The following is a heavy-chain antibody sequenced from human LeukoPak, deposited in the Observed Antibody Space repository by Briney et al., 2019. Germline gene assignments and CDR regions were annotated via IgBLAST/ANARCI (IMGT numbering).Heavy chain of an antibody. CDR2: IYMSGST. D-gene: IGHD7-27*01. Sequence: SETLSLTCTVSGGSIRSGTDYWSWIRQPAGKGLEWIGRIYMSGSTDYNPSFKSRVTMSVDTSKNQVSLKLRSVTAADTAVYYCARVVWGGDFHYSLDVWGKGTTVIVSS. J-gene: IGHJ6*03. CDR3: ARVVWGGDFHYSLDV. V-gene: IGHV4-61*02. CDR1: GGSIRSGTDY.